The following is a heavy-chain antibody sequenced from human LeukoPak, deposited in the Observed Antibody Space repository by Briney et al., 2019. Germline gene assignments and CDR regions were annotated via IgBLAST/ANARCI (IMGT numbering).Heavy chain of an antibody. D-gene: IGHD3-22*01. Sequence: GGSLRLSCAASGFTFSSYGMHWVRQAPGKGLEWVAVISSDGNNKYYADSAKGRFTLSRDNSKNALYLHINSLRAEDTAVYFCANEVYYDSSARLDYWGQGTLVTVSS. J-gene: IGHJ4*02. CDR2: ISSDGNNK. CDR3: ANEVYYDSSARLDY. V-gene: IGHV3-30*18. CDR1: GFTFSSYG.